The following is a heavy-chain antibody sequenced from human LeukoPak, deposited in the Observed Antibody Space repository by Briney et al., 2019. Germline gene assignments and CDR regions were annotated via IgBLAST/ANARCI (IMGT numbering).Heavy chain of an antibody. CDR2: IIPIFGTA. CDR1: GGTFSSYA. V-gene: IGHV1-69*05. CDR3: ARAVDYGGNSYYYYYMDV. Sequence: ASVKVSCKASGGTFSSYAISWVRQAPGQGLEWMGGIIPIFGTANYAQKFQGRVTITTDESTSTAYMELSSLRSEDTAVYYCARAVDYGGNSYYYYYMDVWGKGTTVTVSS. D-gene: IGHD4-23*01. J-gene: IGHJ6*03.